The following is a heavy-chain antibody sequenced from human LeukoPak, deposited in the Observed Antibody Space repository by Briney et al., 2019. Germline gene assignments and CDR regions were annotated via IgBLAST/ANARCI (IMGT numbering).Heavy chain of an antibody. V-gene: IGHV4-4*02. Sequence: SETLSLTCAVSGGSISSSNWWSWVRQPPGKGLEWIGEIYHSGSTNYNPPLKSRVTISVDKSKNQFSLKLSSVTAADTAVYYCARESPDILTGYYAFDIWGQGTMVTVSS. CDR1: GGSISSSNW. CDR2: IYHSGST. J-gene: IGHJ3*02. D-gene: IGHD3-9*01. CDR3: ARESPDILTGYYAFDI.